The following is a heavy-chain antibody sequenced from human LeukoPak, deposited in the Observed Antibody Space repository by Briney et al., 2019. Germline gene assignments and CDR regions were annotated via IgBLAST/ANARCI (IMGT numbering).Heavy chain of an antibody. V-gene: IGHV4-59*01. Sequence: SETLSLTCTVSGASINSYYWSWIRQPPGKGLEWIGYIYSSGSTNYNPSLKSRVTISVDTSKNQFSLKLTSMTAADTAVYHCARGGWLLGPDYWGQGTLVTVSS. CDR1: GASINSYY. D-gene: IGHD5-12*01. CDR2: IYSSGST. CDR3: ARGGWLLGPDY. J-gene: IGHJ4*02.